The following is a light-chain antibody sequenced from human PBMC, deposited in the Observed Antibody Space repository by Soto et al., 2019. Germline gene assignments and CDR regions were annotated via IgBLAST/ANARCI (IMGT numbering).Light chain of an antibody. CDR3: AAWDASLNGYV. CDR2: GNN. Sequence: QSVLTQPPSASGTPGQRVTISCSGSSSNIGSNTVNWYQQLPGTAPKLLIYGNNERPSGVPDRFSGSKSGTSASLAISGLQSGDEADYYCAAWDASLNGYVFGTGTKVTVL. J-gene: IGLJ1*01. CDR1: SSNIGSNT. V-gene: IGLV1-44*01.